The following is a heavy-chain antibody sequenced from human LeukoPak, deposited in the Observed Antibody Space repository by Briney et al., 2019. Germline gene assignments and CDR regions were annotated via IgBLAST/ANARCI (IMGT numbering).Heavy chain of an antibody. CDR3: ARRSSTSQFDY. J-gene: IGHJ4*02. CDR2: IYYSGST. CDR1: GGSISSSSYY. V-gene: IGHV4-39*01. D-gene: IGHD2-2*01. Sequence: PSETLSLTCTVSGGSISSSSYYWGWIRQPPGQGLEWIGSIYYSGSTYYNPSLKSRVTISVDTSKNQFSLKLSSVTAADTAVYYCARRSSTSQFDYWGQGTLVTVSS.